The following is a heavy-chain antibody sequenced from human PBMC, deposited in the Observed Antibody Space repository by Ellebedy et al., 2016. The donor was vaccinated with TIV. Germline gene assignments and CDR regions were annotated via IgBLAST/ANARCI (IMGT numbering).Heavy chain of an antibody. D-gene: IGHD3-10*01. CDR2: IYYSGST. CDR1: GDSIRSYY. Sequence: MPSETLSLTYTVSGDSIRSYYWSWIRQPPGKGLEWIGYIYYSGSTNYNPSLKSRVTISIDTSKNQFSLKLSSVTAADTAVYYCARREGYYGSGSYYANWGQGTLVTVSS. V-gene: IGHV4-59*01. J-gene: IGHJ4*02. CDR3: ARREGYYGSGSYYAN.